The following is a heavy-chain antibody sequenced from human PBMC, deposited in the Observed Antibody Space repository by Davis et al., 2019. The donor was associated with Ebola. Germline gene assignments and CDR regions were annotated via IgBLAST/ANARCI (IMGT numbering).Heavy chain of an antibody. CDR3: ASPHQIRGRNYFDC. Sequence: PGGSLRLSCAGSGFTFSDHYMTWIRQPPGKGLEWIGEINRRGRAYYNPSLKSRVTISVDTSKNQFSLKLSSVTAADTAVYYCASPHQIRGRNYFDCWGQGTLVTVSS. V-gene: IGHV4-34*01. D-gene: IGHD3/OR15-3a*01. CDR1: GFTFSDHY. J-gene: IGHJ4*02. CDR2: INRRGRA.